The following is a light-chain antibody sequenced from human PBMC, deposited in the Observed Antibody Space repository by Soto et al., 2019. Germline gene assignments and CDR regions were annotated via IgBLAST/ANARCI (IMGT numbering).Light chain of an antibody. J-gene: IGKJ1*01. CDR1: QSVSNSY. CDR2: DAS. Sequence: EFVLTQSPGTLSLSPGEIATLSFSASQSVSNSYLAWYQQKPGQAPRLLIYDASNRAAGIPARFSGSGSETDFTLTISDVEPEDFAVYYCHQRQSWPRTFGQGTKVDIK. V-gene: IGKV3-11*01. CDR3: HQRQSWPRT.